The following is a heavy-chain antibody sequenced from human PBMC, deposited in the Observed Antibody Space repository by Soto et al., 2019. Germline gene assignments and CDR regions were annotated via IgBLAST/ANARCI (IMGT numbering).Heavy chain of an antibody. D-gene: IGHD2-15*01. J-gene: IGHJ6*02. CDR1: GFTFSNAW. CDR2: IKSKTDGGTT. CDR3: TTGSAAVYCYYGMDV. Sequence: EVQLVGSGGGLVKPGGSLRLSCAASGFTFSNAWMSWVRQAPGKGLEWVGRIKSKTDGGTTYYAAPVKGRFTISRDDSKNTLYLQMNSLKTEDTAVYYCTTGSAAVYCYYGMDVWGQGTTVTVSS. V-gene: IGHV3-15*06.